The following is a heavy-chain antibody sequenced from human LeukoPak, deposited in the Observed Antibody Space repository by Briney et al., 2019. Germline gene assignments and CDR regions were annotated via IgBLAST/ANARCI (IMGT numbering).Heavy chain of an antibody. V-gene: IGHV3-23*01. CDR1: GFIFSTYT. CDR3: AKVFRNGDLFVSDS. CDR2: ISGSGSDT. J-gene: IGHJ4*02. Sequence: GGSLRLSCSASGFIFSTYTMYWVRQALGKGLEWVSGISGSGSDTYYADSVKGRFTISRDNSKNTLFLQMSSLRTEDSAIYYCAKVFRNGDLFVSDSWGQGTLVTVSS. D-gene: IGHD4-17*01.